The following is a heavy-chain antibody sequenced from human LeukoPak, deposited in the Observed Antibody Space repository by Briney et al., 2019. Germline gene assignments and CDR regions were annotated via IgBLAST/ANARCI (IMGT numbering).Heavy chain of an antibody. Sequence: GGSLRLSCAAAGFTFSDYAMTWVRQAPGKGLEWVSAISGSVARTDYADSVKGRFTISRDNSANTLYLQMKSLRAEDTAVYYCAKARISHYYYYYGMDVWGQGTTVTVSS. CDR2: ISGSVART. CDR3: AKARISHYYYYYGMDV. CDR1: GFTFSDYA. J-gene: IGHJ6*02. D-gene: IGHD2-21*01. V-gene: IGHV3-23*01.